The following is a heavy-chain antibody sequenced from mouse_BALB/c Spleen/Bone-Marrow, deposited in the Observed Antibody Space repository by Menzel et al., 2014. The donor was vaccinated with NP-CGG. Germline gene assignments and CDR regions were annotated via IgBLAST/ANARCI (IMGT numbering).Heavy chain of an antibody. CDR2: INPSNGRT. V-gene: IGHV1S81*02. D-gene: IGHD4-1*01. J-gene: IGHJ2*01. CDR3: ARDWDEAYYFDY. CDR1: GYTFTSYW. Sequence: VQLQESGAELVKPGASVKLSCKASGYTFTSYWMHWVKQRPGQGLEWIGEINPSNGRTNYNEKFKSKATLTVDKSSSTAYMQLSSLTSEDSAVYYCARDWDEAYYFDYWGQGTTLTASS.